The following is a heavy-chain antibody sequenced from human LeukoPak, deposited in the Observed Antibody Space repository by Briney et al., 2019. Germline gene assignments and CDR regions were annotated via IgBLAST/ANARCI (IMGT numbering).Heavy chain of an antibody. V-gene: IGHV4-4*07. CDR2: VYTRGST. Sequence: SETLSLTCTVSGGSISSYYWGWIRQPAGKGLEWIGRVYTRGSTNYNPSLKSRVTISVDTSKNQFSLKLSSVTAADTAVYYCARGVVVPAAITPPLYFDYWGQGTLVTVSS. CDR1: GGSISSYY. J-gene: IGHJ4*02. CDR3: ARGVVVPAAITPPLYFDY. D-gene: IGHD2-2*02.